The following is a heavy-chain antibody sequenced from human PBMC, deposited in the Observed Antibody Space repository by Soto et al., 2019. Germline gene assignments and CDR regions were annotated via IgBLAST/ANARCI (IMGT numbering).Heavy chain of an antibody. J-gene: IGHJ5*02. Sequence: ASVKVSCKASGYTFTSYGISWLRQAPGQGLEWMGWISAYNGNTNYAQKLQGRVTMTTDTSTSTAYMELRSLRSDDTAVYYCARDFPMIVVVDAYNWFDPWGQGTLVTVSS. V-gene: IGHV1-18*01. CDR1: GYTFTSYG. D-gene: IGHD3-22*01. CDR2: ISAYNGNT. CDR3: ARDFPMIVVVDAYNWFDP.